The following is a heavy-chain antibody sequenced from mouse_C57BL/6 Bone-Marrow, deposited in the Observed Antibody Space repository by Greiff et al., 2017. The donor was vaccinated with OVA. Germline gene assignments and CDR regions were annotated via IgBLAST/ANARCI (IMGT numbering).Heavy chain of an antibody. D-gene: IGHD1-3*01. J-gene: IGHJ3*01. CDR2: IDPSDSYT. CDR1: GYTFTSYW. V-gene: IGHV1-69*01. Sequence: QVQLQQPGAELVMPGASVKLSCKASGYTFTSYWMHWVKQRPGQGLEWIGEIDPSDSYTNYNQKFKGKSTLTVDKSSSTAYMQLSSLTSEDSAVYSCAISGPFAYWCQGTLVTVSA. CDR3: AISGPFAY.